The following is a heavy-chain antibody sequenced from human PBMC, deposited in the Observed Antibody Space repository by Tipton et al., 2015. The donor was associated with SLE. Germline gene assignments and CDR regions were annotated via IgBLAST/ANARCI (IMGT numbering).Heavy chain of an antibody. CDR3: ARRNYDVLTGYYDGFDI. Sequence: TLSLTCAVYGGSFSGYNWNWIRQSPEKGLEWIGEINHSGITNFNPSLESRVTISIDRSKNQFSLKLTSVTAADTAVYLCARRNYDVLTGYYDGFDIWGHGTVVTVSS. V-gene: IGHV4-34*01. D-gene: IGHD3-9*01. CDR1: GGSFSGYN. J-gene: IGHJ3*02. CDR2: INHSGIT.